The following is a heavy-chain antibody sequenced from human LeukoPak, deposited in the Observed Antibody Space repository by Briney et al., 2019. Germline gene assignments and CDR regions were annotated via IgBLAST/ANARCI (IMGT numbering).Heavy chain of an antibody. CDR3: AAGALVPAWYFDL. CDR2: IVVGSGNT. Sequence: SVKVSCKASGFTFTSSAMQWVRQARGQRLEWIGWIVVGSGNTNYAQKFQERVTITRDMSTSTAYMELSSPRSEDTAVYYCAAGALVPAWYFDLWGRGTLVTVSS. J-gene: IGHJ2*01. CDR1: GFTFTSSA. D-gene: IGHD2-2*01. V-gene: IGHV1-58*02.